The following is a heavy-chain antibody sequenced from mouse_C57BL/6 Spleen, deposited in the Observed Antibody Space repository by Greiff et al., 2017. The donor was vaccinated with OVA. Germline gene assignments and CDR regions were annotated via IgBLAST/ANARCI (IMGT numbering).Heavy chain of an antibody. D-gene: IGHD2-4*01. CDR2: ISSGSSTI. CDR1: GFTFSDYG. Sequence: EVKVVESGGGLVKPGGSLKLSCAASGFTFSDYGMHWVRQAPEKGLEWVAYISSGSSTIYYADTVKGRFTISRDNAKNTLFLEMTRLRSEDTAMYDGARRDYDGGNAMDYWGQGTSVTVSS. CDR3: ARRDYDGGNAMDY. V-gene: IGHV5-17*01. J-gene: IGHJ4*01.